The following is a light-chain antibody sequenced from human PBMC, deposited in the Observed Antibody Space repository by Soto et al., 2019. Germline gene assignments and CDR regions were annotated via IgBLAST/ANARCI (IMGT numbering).Light chain of an antibody. J-gene: IGKJ5*01. Sequence: DIQMTQSPSSVSASGGDTVTLTCRASQDISTWVAWYQQKPGKAPKLLIYAASTLQSGVPSRFSGSGSGTDFTLTISSLQPEDFATYYCQQLNSYLITFGQGTRLEIK. V-gene: IGKV1-12*01. CDR3: QQLNSYLIT. CDR1: QDISTW. CDR2: AAS.